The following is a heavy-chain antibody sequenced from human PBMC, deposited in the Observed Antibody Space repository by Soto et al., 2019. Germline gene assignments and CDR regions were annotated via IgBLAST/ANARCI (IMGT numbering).Heavy chain of an antibody. CDR3: AKAGIFGGNPLDY. CDR2: SSGSGGST. D-gene: IGHD3-3*01. Sequence: GGSLRLSCAASGFTFSSYAMSWVRQAPGKGLEWVSASSGSGGSTYYADSVKGRFTISRDNSKNTLYLQMNSLRAEDTAVYYCAKAGIFGGNPLDYWGQGTLVTVSS. V-gene: IGHV3-23*01. J-gene: IGHJ4*02. CDR1: GFTFSSYA.